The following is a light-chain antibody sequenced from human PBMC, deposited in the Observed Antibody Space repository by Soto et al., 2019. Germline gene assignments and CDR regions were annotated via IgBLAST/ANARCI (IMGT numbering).Light chain of an antibody. Sequence: QSALTQPASVSGSPGQSITISCTGTRSDVGGYNYVSWYQQHPGKAPKLMIYEVSNRPSGVSNRFSGSKSGNTASLTISGLQAEDEADYYCSAYTSSSTVVFGGGPKLYVL. CDR2: EVS. CDR1: RSDVGGYNY. J-gene: IGLJ2*01. CDR3: SAYTSSSTVV. V-gene: IGLV2-14*01.